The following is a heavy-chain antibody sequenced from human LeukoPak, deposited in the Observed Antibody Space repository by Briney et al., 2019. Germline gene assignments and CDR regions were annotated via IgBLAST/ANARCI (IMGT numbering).Heavy chain of an antibody. CDR1: GGSITGYY. CDR2: IYYSGST. J-gene: IGHJ4*02. Sequence: PSETLSLTCTISGGSITGYYWSWIRQPPGKGLEWIGYIYYSGSTNYNPSLKSRVTISVDTSKNQFSLKLSSVTAADTAVYYCARGGLVDYWGQGTLVTVSS. CDR3: ARGGLVDY. V-gene: IGHV4-59*01.